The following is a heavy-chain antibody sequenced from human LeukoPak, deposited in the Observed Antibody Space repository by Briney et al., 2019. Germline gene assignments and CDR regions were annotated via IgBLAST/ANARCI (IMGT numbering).Heavy chain of an antibody. CDR1: GFTFSSYA. J-gene: IGHJ4*02. Sequence: PGRSLRLSCAASGFTFSSYAMHWVRQAPGKGLEWVAVISYDGSNKYYADSVKGRFTISRVNSKNTLYLQMNSLRAEDTAVYYCARAAPGAYGDYEPYPDYWGQGTLVTVSS. D-gene: IGHD4-17*01. V-gene: IGHV3-30-3*01. CDR2: ISYDGSNK. CDR3: ARAAPGAYGDYEPYPDY.